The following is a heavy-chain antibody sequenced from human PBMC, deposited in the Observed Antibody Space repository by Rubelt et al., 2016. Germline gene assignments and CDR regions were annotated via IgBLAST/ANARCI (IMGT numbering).Heavy chain of an antibody. J-gene: IGHJ6*02. CDR3: ARGAWTHLTTRYGLDV. Sequence: QVQLQESGPGLVKPSETLSLTCTVSGDSISSNYYWGWIRQPPGKGLEWIGSISHGGNTYYNPSLKSRITMSVDTAKNQFSLKLSSVTAADTAVYYCARGAWTHLTTRYGLDVWGQGTTVTVSS. CDR1: GDSISSNYY. CDR2: ISHGGNT. D-gene: IGHD4/OR15-4a*01. V-gene: IGHV4-38-2*02.